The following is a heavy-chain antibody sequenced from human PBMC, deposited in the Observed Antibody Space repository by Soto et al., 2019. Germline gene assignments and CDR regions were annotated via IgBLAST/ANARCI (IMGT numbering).Heavy chain of an antibody. J-gene: IGHJ6*03. CDR3: ARQYSYGRRYYYYYMDV. CDR2: IYHSGST. D-gene: IGHD5-18*01. CDR1: GGSISSYY. Sequence: SETLSLTCTVSGGSISSYYWSWIRQPPGKGLEWIGYIYHSGSTNYNPSLKSRVTISVDTSKNQFSLKLGPVTAADTAVYYCARQYSYGRRYYYYYMDVWGKGTTVTVSS. V-gene: IGHV4-59*08.